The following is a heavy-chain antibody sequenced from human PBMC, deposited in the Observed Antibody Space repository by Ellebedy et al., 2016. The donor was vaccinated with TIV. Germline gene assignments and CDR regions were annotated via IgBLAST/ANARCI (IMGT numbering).Heavy chain of an antibody. CDR3: VRHQYGMVCRY. CDR2: IHYGGAA. J-gene: IGHJ4*02. Sequence: MPSETLSLTCTVSGGSMTTYYWGWVRQPPGKGLEYIGNIHYGGAANLNPSLKSRVTISMDTSKNQFSLMLTSVTAADTAVYYCVRHQYGMVCRYWGQGTLVTVSS. D-gene: IGHD2-8*01. CDR1: GGSMTTYY. V-gene: IGHV4-59*08.